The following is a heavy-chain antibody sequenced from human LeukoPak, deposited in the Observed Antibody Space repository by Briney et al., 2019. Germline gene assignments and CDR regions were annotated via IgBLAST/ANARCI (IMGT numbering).Heavy chain of an antibody. CDR1: GFTFSSYG. CDR3: ASSIAARPYYFDY. D-gene: IGHD6-6*01. Sequence: PGGSLRLSCAASGFTFSSYGMHWVRQAPGKGLEWVAFIRYDGSNKYYADSVKGRFTISRDNSKNTLYLQMNSLRAEDTAVYYCASSIAARPYYFDYWGQGTLVTVSS. CDR2: IRYDGSNK. J-gene: IGHJ4*02. V-gene: IGHV3-30*02.